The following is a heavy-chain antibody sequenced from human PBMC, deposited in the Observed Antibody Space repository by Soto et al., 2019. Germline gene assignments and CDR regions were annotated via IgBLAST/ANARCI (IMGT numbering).Heavy chain of an antibody. CDR2: IKQDGSEK. Sequence: EVQLVESGGGLVQPGGSLRLSCAASGFTFSSYWMSWVRQAPGKGLEWVANIKQDGSEKYYVDSVKGRFTISRDNAKNSLYLQMNSLRAEDTAVYYCAREGGEPKYYFDYWGQGTLVTVSS. CDR3: AREGGEPKYYFDY. CDR1: GFTFSSYW. J-gene: IGHJ4*02. V-gene: IGHV3-7*01. D-gene: IGHD3-16*01.